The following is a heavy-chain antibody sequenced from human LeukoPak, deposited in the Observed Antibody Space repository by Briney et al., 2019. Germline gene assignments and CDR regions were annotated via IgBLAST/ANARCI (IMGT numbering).Heavy chain of an antibody. J-gene: IGHJ1*01. CDR3: DRGGGRFFGWGWDV. D-gene: IGHD3-3*01. CDR2: ISHNEIRK. CDR1: GFTFSSYA. Sequence: PGGSLRLSCAASGFTFSSYALHWVRQAPGKGLEWVAVISHNEIRKYYADSVKGRFTISKDNSKNTLYLQMNSLRAEDTAVYYWDRGGGRFFGWGWDVWGQGNLVPVSS. V-gene: IGHV3-30*04.